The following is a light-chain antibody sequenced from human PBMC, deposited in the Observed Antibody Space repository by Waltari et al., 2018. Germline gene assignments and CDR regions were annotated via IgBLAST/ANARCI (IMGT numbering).Light chain of an antibody. V-gene: IGKV4-1*01. CDR1: QSVLYSSNNRNY. J-gene: IGKJ4*01. CDR2: WAS. CDR3: QQYYDTELT. Sequence: IVMTQSPDSLAVSLGERASINCKYSQSVLYSSNNRNYLAWYMQKPGQPPKLLIYWASTRESGVPDRFSGSGSGTDFTLTISSLQAEDAAVYYCQQYYDTELTFGGGTKVEIK.